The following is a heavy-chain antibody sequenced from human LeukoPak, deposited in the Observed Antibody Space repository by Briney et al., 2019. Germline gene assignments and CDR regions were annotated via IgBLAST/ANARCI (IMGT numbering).Heavy chain of an antibody. CDR3: AKGGALGYCSGGSCYNDY. D-gene: IGHD2-15*01. CDR1: GFTFSSYA. CDR2: ISRSGGST. J-gene: IGHJ4*02. V-gene: IGHV3-23*01. Sequence: GGSLRLSCAASGFTFSSYAMSGVRQAPGKGLEWVSAISRSGGSTYYADSVKGRFTISRDNSKNTLYLQMNSLRAEDTAVYYCAKGGALGYCSGGSCYNDYWGQGTLVTVSS.